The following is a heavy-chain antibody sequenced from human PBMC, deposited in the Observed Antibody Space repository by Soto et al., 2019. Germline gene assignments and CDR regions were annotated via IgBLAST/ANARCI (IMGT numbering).Heavy chain of an antibody. V-gene: IGHV4-34*01. CDR3: ARGDYSNYDCYDY. D-gene: IGHD4-4*01. Sequence: QVQLQQWGAGLLKPSETLSLTCAVYGGPFSGYYWSWIRQPPGKGLEWIGEINHSGSTNYNPSLKSRVTISVDTSKNQFSLKLSSVTAADTAVYYCARGDYSNYDCYDYWGQGTLVTVSS. CDR2: INHSGST. J-gene: IGHJ4*02. CDR1: GGPFSGYY.